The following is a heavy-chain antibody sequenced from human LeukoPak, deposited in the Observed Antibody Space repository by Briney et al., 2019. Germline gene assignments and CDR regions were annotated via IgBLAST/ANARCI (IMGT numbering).Heavy chain of an antibody. D-gene: IGHD6-6*01. Sequence: SETLSLTCAVYGGSFSGYYWCWIRQPPGKGLEWIGEINHSGSTNYNPSLKSRVTISVDTSKNQFSLKLSSVTAADTAVYYCARGGRGSSSSGIDYWGQGTLVTVSS. CDR3: ARGGRGSSSSGIDY. J-gene: IGHJ4*02. V-gene: IGHV4-34*01. CDR1: GGSFSGYY. CDR2: INHSGST.